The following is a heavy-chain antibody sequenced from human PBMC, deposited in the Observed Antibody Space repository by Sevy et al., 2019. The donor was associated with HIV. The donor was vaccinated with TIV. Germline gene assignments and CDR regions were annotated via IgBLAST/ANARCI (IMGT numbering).Heavy chain of an antibody. D-gene: IGHD6-13*01. CDR3: ASRIAAAGGLVVDYMDV. V-gene: IGHV1-69*10. CDR1: GGTFSSYA. Sequence: ASVKVSCKASGGTFSSYAISWVRQAPGQGLEWMGGIIPILGIANYAQKFQGRVTITADKSTSTAYMELSSLRSEDTAVYYCASRIAAAGGLVVDYMDVWGKGTTVTVSS. CDR2: IIPILGIA. J-gene: IGHJ6*03.